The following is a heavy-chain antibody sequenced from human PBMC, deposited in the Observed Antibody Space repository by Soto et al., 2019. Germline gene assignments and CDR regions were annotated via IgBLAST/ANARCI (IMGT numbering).Heavy chain of an antibody. D-gene: IGHD3-3*01. V-gene: IGHV4-59*01. CDR2: IYYSGST. J-gene: IGHJ6*02. CDR3: ARGYLEWLLSKTYYYYGMDV. CDR1: GGSISSYY. Sequence: SETLSLTCTVSGGSISSYYWSWIRQPPGKGLEWIGYIYYSGSTNYNPSLKSRVTISVDTSKNQFSLKLSSVTAADTAVYYCARGYLEWLLSKTYYYYGMDVWGQGTTVTVSS.